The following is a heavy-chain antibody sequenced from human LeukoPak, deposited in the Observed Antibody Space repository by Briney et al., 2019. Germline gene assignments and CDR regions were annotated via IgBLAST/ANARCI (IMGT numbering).Heavy chain of an antibody. Sequence: GGSLRLSCAASGFNFGTYSMNWARQAPGTGLEGISYLRGSSGTMYYARPVKGLFTLSRDNPKHSLYPKLNTLRAEDTRMYYWARDVIMDVWGKGTTVTVSS. CDR1: GFNFGTYS. D-gene: IGHD2-21*01. V-gene: IGHV3-48*01. CDR2: LRGSSGTM. J-gene: IGHJ6*03. CDR3: ARDVIMDV.